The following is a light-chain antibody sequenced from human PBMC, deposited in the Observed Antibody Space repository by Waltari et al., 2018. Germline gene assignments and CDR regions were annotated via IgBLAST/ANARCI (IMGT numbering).Light chain of an antibody. CDR1: QSVTSSF. CDR2: AGS. V-gene: IGKV3-20*01. J-gene: IGKJ4*01. CDR3: HQYGSFPAT. Sequence: EIVLTQSPGTLSLSPGERVTLSCRASQSVTSSFLVWSQQKPGQAPRLLSYAGSTRATGIPDRFSGSGSATDFTLTISRLEPEDFALYYCHQYGSFPATFGGGTKVEIK.